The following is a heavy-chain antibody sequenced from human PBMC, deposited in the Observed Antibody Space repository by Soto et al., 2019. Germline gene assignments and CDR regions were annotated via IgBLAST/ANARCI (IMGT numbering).Heavy chain of an antibody. D-gene: IGHD6-13*01. CDR1: GGSISSSSYY. J-gene: IGHJ6*02. Sequence: SETLSLTCTVSGGSISSSSYYWGWIRQPPGKGLEWIGSIYYSGSTYYNPSLKSRVTISVDTSKNQFSLKLSSVTAADTAVYYCARMDGSSWYYHYGMDVWGQGTTVTVS. CDR2: IYYSGST. V-gene: IGHV4-39*01. CDR3: ARMDGSSWYYHYGMDV.